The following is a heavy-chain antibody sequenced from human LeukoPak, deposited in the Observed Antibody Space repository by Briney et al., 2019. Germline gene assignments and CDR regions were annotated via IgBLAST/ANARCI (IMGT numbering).Heavy chain of an antibody. Sequence: TSETLSLTCTVSGYSISSGYYWGWIRQPPGKGLEWIGSIYHSGSTYYNPSLKSRVTISVDTSKNQFSLKLSSVTAADTAVYYCARDLSSQYSSSWTTPKNWFDPWGQGTLVTVSS. V-gene: IGHV4-38-2*02. CDR3: ARDLSSQYSSSWTTPKNWFDP. CDR1: GYSISSGYY. D-gene: IGHD6-13*01. J-gene: IGHJ5*02. CDR2: IYHSGST.